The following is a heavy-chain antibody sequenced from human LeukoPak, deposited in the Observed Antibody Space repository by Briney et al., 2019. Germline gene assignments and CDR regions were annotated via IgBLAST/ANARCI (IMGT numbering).Heavy chain of an antibody. D-gene: IGHD3-3*01. J-gene: IGHJ3*01. Sequence: ASVKVSCKASGYTFTSYDINWVRQATGQGLEWMGWMNPNSGNTGYAQKFQGRVTTTRDMSISTAYMEVSRLTSDDTALYYCARDGGLDLWGQGTMVVVSS. CDR2: MNPNSGNT. CDR1: GYTFTSYD. V-gene: IGHV1-8*01. CDR3: ARDGGLDL.